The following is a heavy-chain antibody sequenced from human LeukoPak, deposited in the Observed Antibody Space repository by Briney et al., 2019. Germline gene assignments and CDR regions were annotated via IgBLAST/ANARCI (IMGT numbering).Heavy chain of an antibody. CDR1: GLTFSSYE. Sequence: GGSLRLSCTGSGLTFSSYEMSWFRQAPGKGLEWVGFIRSKAYGGTTEYAASVKGRFTISRDDSKSIAYLQMNSLKTEDTAVYYCTRGVKAPWYYFDYWGQGTLVTVSS. CDR3: TRGVKAPWYYFDY. CDR2: IRSKAYGGTT. J-gene: IGHJ4*02. V-gene: IGHV3-49*03. D-gene: IGHD2-8*02.